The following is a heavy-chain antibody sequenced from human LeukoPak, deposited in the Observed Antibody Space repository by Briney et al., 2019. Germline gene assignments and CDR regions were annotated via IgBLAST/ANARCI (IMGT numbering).Heavy chain of an antibody. D-gene: IGHD1-26*01. CDR3: ARGDVGAFDI. CDR1: GGSISSGRYD. CDR2: IYTSGST. J-gene: IGHJ3*02. V-gene: IGHV4-61*02. Sequence: SETLSLTCTVAGGSISSGRYDWGWIRQPGGKGLEWIGRIYTSGSTNYNPTVKSRFTITVDRTKNQFSLKLSSATAADTAVYYCARGDVGAFDIWGQGTMVTVSS.